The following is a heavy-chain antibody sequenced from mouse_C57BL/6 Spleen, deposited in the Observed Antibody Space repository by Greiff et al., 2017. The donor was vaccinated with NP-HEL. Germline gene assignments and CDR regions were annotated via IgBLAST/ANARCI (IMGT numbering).Heavy chain of an antibody. D-gene: IGHD2-3*01. V-gene: IGHV1-52*01. CDR3: ARSGDGYSAWFAY. CDR1: GYTFTSYW. Sequence: VQLQQSGAELVRPGSSVKLSCKASGYTFTSYWMHWVKQRPIQGLEWIGNIDPSDSETHYNQKFKDKATLTVDKSSSTAYMQLSSLTSEDSAVYYCARSGDGYSAWFAYWGQGTLVTVSA. J-gene: IGHJ3*01. CDR2: IDPSDSET.